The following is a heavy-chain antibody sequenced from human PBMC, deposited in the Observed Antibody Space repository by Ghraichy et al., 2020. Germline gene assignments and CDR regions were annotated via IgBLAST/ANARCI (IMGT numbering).Heavy chain of an antibody. J-gene: IGHJ4*02. CDR2: IYWNDDK. V-gene: IGHV2-5*01. CDR1: GFSLSTSGVG. D-gene: IGHD5-18*01. CDR3: AHRLGYSYGSGFDY. Sequence: SGPTLVKPTQTLTLTCTFSGFSLSTSGVGVGWIRQPPGKALEWLALIYWNDDKRYSPSLKSRLTITKDTSKNQVVLTMTNMDPVDTATYYCAHRLGYSYGSGFDYWGQGTLVTVSS.